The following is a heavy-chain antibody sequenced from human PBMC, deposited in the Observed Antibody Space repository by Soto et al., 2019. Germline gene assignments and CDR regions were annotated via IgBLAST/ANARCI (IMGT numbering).Heavy chain of an antibody. CDR1: GGSISSGGYY. J-gene: IGHJ5*02. V-gene: IGHV4-31*03. D-gene: IGHD2-2*01. CDR3: AIHALVPAAGNWFDP. CDR2: IYYSGST. Sequence: QVQLQESGPGLVKPSQTLSLTCTVSGGSISSGGYYWSWIRQHPGKGLEWIGYIYYSGSTYYNPSLKSRVTISVDTSKNQFSLKLSSVTAADTAVYNCAIHALVPAAGNWFDPWGQGTLVTVSS.